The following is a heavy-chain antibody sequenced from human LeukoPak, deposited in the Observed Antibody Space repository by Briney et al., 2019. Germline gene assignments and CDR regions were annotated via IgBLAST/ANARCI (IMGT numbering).Heavy chain of an antibody. CDR2: ISWNSGRI. CDR1: GFTFDDYA. Sequence: GRSLRLSCAASGFTFDDYAMHWVRQAPGKGLEWVSGISWNSGRIDYADSVKGRFIISRDNAKNSLYLQMNSLRTEDTALYYCTKGRGGLTPPGYYFDYWGQGTLVTVSS. J-gene: IGHJ4*02. V-gene: IGHV3-9*01. D-gene: IGHD4-23*01. CDR3: TKGRGGLTPPGYYFDY.